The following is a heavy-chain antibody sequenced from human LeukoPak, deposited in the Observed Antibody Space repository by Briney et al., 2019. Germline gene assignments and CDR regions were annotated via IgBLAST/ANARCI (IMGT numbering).Heavy chain of an antibody. Sequence: GGSLRLSCSASGFTFNAYGMGWVRLAPGKGLEWVSVVSGDGGTTYYADSVKGRFTISRDNSKNTLYLQMNSLRAEDTAVYYCANPWGMDVWGQGTTVTVSS. J-gene: IGHJ6*02. CDR3: ANPWGMDV. V-gene: IGHV3-23*01. CDR1: GFTFNAYG. CDR2: VSGDGGTT.